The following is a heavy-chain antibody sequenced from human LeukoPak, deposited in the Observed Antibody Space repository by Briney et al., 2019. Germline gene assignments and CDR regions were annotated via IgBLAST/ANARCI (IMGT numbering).Heavy chain of an antibody. D-gene: IGHD6-6*01. V-gene: IGHV3-9*01. Sequence: QAGRSLRLSCAASGFTFDDYAMHWVRQAPGKGREGVSGISWSSGSIGYADSVKGRFTISRDNAKNSLYLQMNSLRAEDTALYYCAKDVADAARPSDAFDIWGQGTMVTVSS. CDR1: GFTFDDYA. CDR3: AKDVADAARPSDAFDI. J-gene: IGHJ3*02. CDR2: ISWSSGSI.